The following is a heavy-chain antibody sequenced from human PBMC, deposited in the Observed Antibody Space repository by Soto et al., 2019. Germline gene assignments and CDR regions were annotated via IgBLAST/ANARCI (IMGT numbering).Heavy chain of an antibody. V-gene: IGHV3-23*01. CDR1: GFTFSSYA. CDR3: AKDVTYYYDSSAYYPFDY. J-gene: IGHJ4*02. CDR2: ISGSGGGT. Sequence: GGSLRLSCAASGFTFSSYALSWVRQAPGKGLEWVSGISGSGGGTYYADSVKGRFTISRDNSKNTLYLQMNSLRAEDTAVYYCAKDVTYYYDSSAYYPFDYWGQGTLVTVSS. D-gene: IGHD3-22*01.